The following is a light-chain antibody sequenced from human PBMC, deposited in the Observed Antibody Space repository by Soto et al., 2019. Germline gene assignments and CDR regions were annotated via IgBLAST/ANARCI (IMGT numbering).Light chain of an antibody. J-gene: IGKJ3*01. CDR3: QQSYSLLG. CDR2: GAS. Sequence: DIQMTQSPSSLSASLGDRVTITCRASRGINTYLNWYQQKPGQAPNLLIYGASSLQSGVPLRFNGSGSGTDFTLTISSLRPEDFATYYCQQSYSLLGFGPGTKVDL. CDR1: RGINTY. V-gene: IGKV1-39*01.